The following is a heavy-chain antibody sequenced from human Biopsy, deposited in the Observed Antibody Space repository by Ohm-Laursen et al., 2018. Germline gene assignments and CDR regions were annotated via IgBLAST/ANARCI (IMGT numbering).Heavy chain of an antibody. Sequence: SDTLSLTCAVSGGSISSFYWTWIRQPPGKGPEWIGDISDSGSTNYKPSLKSRVIMSVDTSKNQFSLNLSSVTAADTAVYYCARRGSGGRSFDHWGQGTLVTASS. V-gene: IGHV4-59*08. CDR2: ISDSGST. CDR1: GGSISSFY. J-gene: IGHJ4*02. CDR3: ARRGSGGRSFDH. D-gene: IGHD2-15*01.